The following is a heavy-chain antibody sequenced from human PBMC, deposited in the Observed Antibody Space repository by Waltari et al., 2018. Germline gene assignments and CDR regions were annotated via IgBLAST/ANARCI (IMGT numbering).Heavy chain of an antibody. CDR1: GGSISSYY. D-gene: IGHD3-22*01. Sequence: QVQLQESGPGLVKPSETLSLTCTVSGGSISSYYWSWTRQPPEKGLEWMGYIDYSWSTNYNPSLNSRVTISVDTSKNQFSLKLSSVTAADTAVYYCARDRNYYDSSGYPWAFDIWGQGTMVTVSS. J-gene: IGHJ3*02. V-gene: IGHV4-59*01. CDR2: IDYSWST. CDR3: ARDRNYYDSSGYPWAFDI.